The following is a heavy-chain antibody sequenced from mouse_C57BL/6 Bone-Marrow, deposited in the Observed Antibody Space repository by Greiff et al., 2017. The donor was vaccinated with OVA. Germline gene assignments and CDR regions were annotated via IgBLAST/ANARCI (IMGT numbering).Heavy chain of an antibody. CDR3: ARGTTHYYGSRREYFDV. J-gene: IGHJ1*03. CDR1: GYAFSSSW. Sequence: QVQLKESGPELVKPGASVKISCKASGYAFSSSWMNWVKQRPGKGLEWIGRIYPGDGDTNYNGKFKGKATLTADKSSSTAYMQLSSLTSEDSAVYFCARGTTHYYGSRREYFDVWGTGTTVTVSS. D-gene: IGHD1-1*01. V-gene: IGHV1-82*01. CDR2: IYPGDGDT.